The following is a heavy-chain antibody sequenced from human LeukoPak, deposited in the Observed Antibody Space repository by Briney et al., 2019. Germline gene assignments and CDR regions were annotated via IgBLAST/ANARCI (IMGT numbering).Heavy chain of an antibody. CDR3: SREDPSGYSNV. Sequence: SQTLPLTCAISGDSVSSNSAAWSWIRQSPSRGLEWLGRTYYRSKWYNNYAVSVESRITINPDTSKNQFSLQLTFVTPEDTAMYYCSREDPSGYSNVWGQGTLVTVSS. CDR1: GDSVSSNSAA. J-gene: IGHJ4*02. V-gene: IGHV6-1*01. CDR2: TYYRSKWYN. D-gene: IGHD6-13*01.